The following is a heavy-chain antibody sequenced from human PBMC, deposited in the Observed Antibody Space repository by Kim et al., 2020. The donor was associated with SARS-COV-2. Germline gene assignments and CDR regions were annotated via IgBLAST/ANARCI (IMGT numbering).Heavy chain of an antibody. Sequence: GESLKISCKGSGYSFTSYWIGWVRQMPGKGLEWMGIIYPGDSDTRYSPSFQGQVTISADKSISTAYLQWSSLKASDTAMYYCARQGGSWYQGSNWFDPWGQGTLVTVSS. J-gene: IGHJ5*02. CDR1: GYSFTSYW. CDR2: IYPGDSDT. CDR3: ARQGGSWYQGSNWFDP. D-gene: IGHD6-13*01. V-gene: IGHV5-51*01.